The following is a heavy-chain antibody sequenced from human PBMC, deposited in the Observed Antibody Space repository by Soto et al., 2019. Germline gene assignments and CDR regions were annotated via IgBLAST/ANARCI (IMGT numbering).Heavy chain of an antibody. CDR1: GYTVANFS. CDR2: INPGNWNT. Sequence: ASVKVSCKASGYTVANFSMHWVLQAPGQSREWMGWINPGNWNTKYSHKFQGRVTITRDTCASTAYMELSSLRSEDTAVYYFARDAGSFDYWGQGTLATVSS. D-gene: IGHD3-10*01. CDR3: ARDAGSFDY. J-gene: IGHJ4*02. V-gene: IGHV1-3*01.